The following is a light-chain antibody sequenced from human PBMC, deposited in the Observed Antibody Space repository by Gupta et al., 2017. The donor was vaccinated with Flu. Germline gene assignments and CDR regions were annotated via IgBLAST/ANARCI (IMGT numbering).Light chain of an antibody. J-gene: IGKJ2*01. CDR2: DAS. Sequence: TVSTPSPATLSSSPGERATISCRASQSVSSYLAWYQQKPGQAPRLLIYDASSMATGIPARFSGSGSGTDFTLTISSLEPEDFAVYYCQQGCNWPVTFGQGTKLEIK. V-gene: IGKV3-11*01. CDR1: QSVSSY. CDR3: QQGCNWPVT.